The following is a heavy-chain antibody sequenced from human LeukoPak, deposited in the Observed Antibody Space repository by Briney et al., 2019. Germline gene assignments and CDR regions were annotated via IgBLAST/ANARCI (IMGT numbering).Heavy chain of an antibody. D-gene: IGHD2-2*01. CDR2: INPNSGGT. CDR3: ARACSSTSCPIGYYYYYYMDV. CDR1: GYTFTGYY. J-gene: IGHJ6*03. V-gene: IGHV1-2*02. Sequence: GASVKVSCKASGYTFTGYYMHWVRQAPGQGLEWMGWINPNSGGTNYAQKFQGRVTMTRDTSISTAYMELSRLRSDDTAVYYCARACSSTSCPIGYYYYYYMDVWGKGTTVTVSS.